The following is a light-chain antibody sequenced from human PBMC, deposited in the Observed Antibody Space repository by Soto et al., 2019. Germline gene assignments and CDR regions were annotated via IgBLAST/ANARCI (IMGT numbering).Light chain of an antibody. CDR2: DVS. J-gene: IGLJ1*01. CDR3: QSYDSTLSARYV. CDR1: SSDVGGYNY. V-gene: IGLV2-14*01. Sequence: QSALTQPASVSGSPGQSITISCTGTSSDVGGYNYVSWYQHHPGKAPKLIIYDVSNRPSGISNRFSASKSGNTASLTISGLQAEDEADYYCQSYDSTLSARYVFGTGTKVTVL.